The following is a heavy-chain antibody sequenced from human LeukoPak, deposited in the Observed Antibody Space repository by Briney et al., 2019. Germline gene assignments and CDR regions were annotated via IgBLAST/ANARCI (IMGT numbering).Heavy chain of an antibody. J-gene: IGHJ3*02. V-gene: IGHV1-69*13. Sequence: ASVKVSCKASGGTFSSYAISWVRQAPGQGLEWMGGIIPIFGTANYAQKFQGRVTITADESTSTAYMELSSLRSEDTAVYYCARYDDDAFDIWGQGTLVTVSS. CDR3: ARYDDDAFDI. CDR2: IIPIFGTA. D-gene: IGHD3-3*01. CDR1: GGTFSSYA.